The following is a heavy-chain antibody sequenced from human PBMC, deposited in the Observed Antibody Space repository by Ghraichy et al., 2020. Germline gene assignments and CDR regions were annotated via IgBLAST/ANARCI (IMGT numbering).Heavy chain of an antibody. V-gene: IGHV1-18*01. CDR2: ISAYNGNT. CDR1: GYTFTSYG. CDR3: ARVKRSYDSSGYYEINFDY. D-gene: IGHD3-22*01. Sequence: ASVKVSCKASGYTFTSYGISWVRQAPGQGLEWMGWISAYNGNTNYAQKLQGRVTMTTDTSTSTAYMELRSLRSDDTAVYYCARVKRSYDSSGYYEINFDYWGQGTLVTVSS. J-gene: IGHJ4*02.